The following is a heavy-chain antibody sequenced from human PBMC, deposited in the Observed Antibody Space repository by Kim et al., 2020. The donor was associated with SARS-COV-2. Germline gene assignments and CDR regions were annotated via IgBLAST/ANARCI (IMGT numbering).Heavy chain of an antibody. CDR2: INHSGST. J-gene: IGHJ4*02. CDR1: GGSFSGYY. V-gene: IGHV4-34*01. Sequence: SETLSLTCAVYGGSFSGYYWSWIRQPPGKGLEWIGEINHSGSTNYNPSLKSRVTISVDTSKNQFSLKLSSVTAADTAVYYCARGVPKIAAAGRAFGYWGQGTLVTVSS. D-gene: IGHD6-13*01. CDR3: ARGVPKIAAAGRAFGY.